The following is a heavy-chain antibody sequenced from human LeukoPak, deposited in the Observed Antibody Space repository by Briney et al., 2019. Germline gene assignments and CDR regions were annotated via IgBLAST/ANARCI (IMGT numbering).Heavy chain of an antibody. Sequence: ASVKVSCKASGGTFSSYAISWVRQAPGQGLEWMGGIIPIFGTANYAQKFQGRVTITADKSTSTAYMELSSLRSEDTAVYYCARTNYGDYYYYYMDVWGKGTTVTVSS. CDR1: GGTFSSYA. V-gene: IGHV1-69*06. CDR2: IIPIFGTA. J-gene: IGHJ6*03. D-gene: IGHD4-17*01. CDR3: ARTNYGDYYYYYMDV.